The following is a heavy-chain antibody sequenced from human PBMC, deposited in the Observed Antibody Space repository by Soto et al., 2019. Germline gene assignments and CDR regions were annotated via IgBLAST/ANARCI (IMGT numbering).Heavy chain of an antibody. Sequence: PSETLSLTCAVSGGSVTTYHWTWIRQPPGKGLEWIGYIYNSGSTNYSPALKSRVTISLDTSKNQFSLKVNSVTAADTAMYYCAKLRDGYYNYYGIDVWGQGTSVTVS. CDR2: IYNSGST. CDR1: GGSVTTYH. V-gene: IGHV4-59*02. D-gene: IGHD3-10*01. CDR3: AKLRDGYYNYYGIDV. J-gene: IGHJ6*02.